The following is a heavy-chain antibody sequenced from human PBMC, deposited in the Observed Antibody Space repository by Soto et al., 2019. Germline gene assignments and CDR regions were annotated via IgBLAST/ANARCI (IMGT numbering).Heavy chain of an antibody. Sequence: VQLLESGGGLVQPGGSLRLSCAASGFTFSTSAMTWVRQAPGKGLEWVSTTGLNGRTTYYADSVKGRFTVSRDNSKNTLDLQMSGLRAEDTAVYYCATVHGTSRSFDSWGQGTLVTVSS. CDR2: TGLNGRTT. J-gene: IGHJ4*02. CDR1: GFTFSTSA. V-gene: IGHV3-23*01. CDR3: ATVHGTSRSFDS.